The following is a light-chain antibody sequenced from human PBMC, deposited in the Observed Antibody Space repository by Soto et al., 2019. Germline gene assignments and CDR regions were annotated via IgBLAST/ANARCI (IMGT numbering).Light chain of an antibody. CDR2: GAS. Sequence: EIVLTQSPGTLSLSPGERATLSCRASQSVSSSFLAWYQQKPGQAPRLLIFGASSRASRIPDRFSGSESGTDFTLTISRLEPEDFAVYYCQQYGSSPWTFGQGNKVEIK. CDR1: QSVSSSF. V-gene: IGKV3-20*01. J-gene: IGKJ1*01. CDR3: QQYGSSPWT.